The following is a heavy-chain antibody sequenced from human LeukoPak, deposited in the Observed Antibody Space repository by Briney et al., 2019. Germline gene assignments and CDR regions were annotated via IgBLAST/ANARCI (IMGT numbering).Heavy chain of an antibody. Sequence: GGSLRLSCAASGFTFSNYWMSWVRQAPGKGLEWVANIRQDGSDKFYVDSVKGRFTISRDNAKNSLYLQMNSLRAEDTAVYYCAELGITMIGGVWGKGTTVTISS. J-gene: IGHJ6*04. D-gene: IGHD3-10*02. CDR1: GFTFSNYW. CDR2: IRQDGSDK. CDR3: AELGITMIGGV. V-gene: IGHV3-7*01.